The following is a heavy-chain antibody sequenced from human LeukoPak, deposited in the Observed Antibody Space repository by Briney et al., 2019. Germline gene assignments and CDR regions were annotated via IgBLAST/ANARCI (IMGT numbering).Heavy chain of an antibody. CDR1: GGSIRSYY. V-gene: IGHV4-59*01. D-gene: IGHD6-13*01. Sequence: SETLSLSCTVPGGSIRSYYWSWIRQPPGQGLEWMGYIFHSGNTTYNPSLRSRVTISVDKSKNQFPLNLSSVTAADTAVYYCARLGRCSTWPTNGMDVWGPGTTVTVSS. CDR2: IFHSGNT. CDR3: ARLGRCSTWPTNGMDV. J-gene: IGHJ6*02.